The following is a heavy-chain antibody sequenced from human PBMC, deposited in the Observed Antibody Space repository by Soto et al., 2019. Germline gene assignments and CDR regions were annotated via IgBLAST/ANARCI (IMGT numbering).Heavy chain of an antibody. J-gene: IGHJ4*02. V-gene: IGHV3-23*01. CDR1: GFTFSSYA. D-gene: IGHD1-1*01. CDR2: ISGSSGST. CDR3: ARDSTTGTTAY. Sequence: GGSLRLSCAASGFTFSSYAMSWVRQAPGKGLEWVSGISGSSGSTYYADSVKGRFTISRDNAKNSLYLQMNSLRAEDTALYYCARDSTTGTTAYWGQGTLVTVSS.